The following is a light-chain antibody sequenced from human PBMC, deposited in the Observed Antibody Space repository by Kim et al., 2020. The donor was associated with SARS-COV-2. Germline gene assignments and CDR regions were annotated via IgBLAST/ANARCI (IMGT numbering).Light chain of an antibody. CDR2: DNN. CDR1: RSNIGNNY. CDR3: GTWDSSLSAWV. V-gene: IGLV1-51*01. Sequence: GQKVTISCYGSRSNIGNNYVSWYQQLPGTAPKLLIYDNNKRPSGIPDRFSGSKSGTSATLGITGLQTGDEADYYCGTWDSSLSAWVFGGGTKLTVL. J-gene: IGLJ3*02.